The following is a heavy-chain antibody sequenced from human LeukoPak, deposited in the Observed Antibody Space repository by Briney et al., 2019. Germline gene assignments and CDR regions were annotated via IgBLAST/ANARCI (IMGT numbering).Heavy chain of an antibody. D-gene: IGHD3-22*01. CDR1: GFSFSNYA. V-gene: IGHV3-23*01. CDR3: AKSAYYDASGYYREYYFDY. Sequence: GGSLRLSCVSSGFSFSNYAMSWVRQAPGKGLEWVSSISGSGGSTHYADSVRGRFTISRDKTKNTLYLQMNSLRAEDTAVYYCAKSAYYDASGYYREYYFDYWGQGTLVTVSS. CDR2: ISGSGGST. J-gene: IGHJ4*02.